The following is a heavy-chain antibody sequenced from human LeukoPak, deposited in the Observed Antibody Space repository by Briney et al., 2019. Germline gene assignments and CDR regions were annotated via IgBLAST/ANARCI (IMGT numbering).Heavy chain of an antibody. CDR1: GFTFSSYS. CDR2: IGSSSSYI. Sequence: GGSLRLSCAASGFTFSSYSMNWVRQAPGKGLEWVSSIGSSSSYIYYADSVKGRFTISRDNSKNTLYLQMNSLRAEDTAVYYCAKGRNYYDSSGYSQHWGQGTLVTVSS. D-gene: IGHD3-22*01. CDR3: AKGRNYYDSSGYSQH. J-gene: IGHJ4*02. V-gene: IGHV3-21*04.